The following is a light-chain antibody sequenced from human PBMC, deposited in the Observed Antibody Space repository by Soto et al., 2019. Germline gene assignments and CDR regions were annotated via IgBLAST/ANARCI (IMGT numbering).Light chain of an antibody. J-gene: IGKJ1*01. CDR3: QQYNSYSQT. V-gene: IGKV1-5*01. CDR1: QSVSDN. CDR2: DAS. Sequence: MTQSPATLSVSPGERATLSCRASQSVSDNLAWYQQKPGKAPKLLIYDASSLESGVPSRFSGSGSGTEFTLTISSLQPDDFATYYCQQYNSYSQTFGQGTKVEIK.